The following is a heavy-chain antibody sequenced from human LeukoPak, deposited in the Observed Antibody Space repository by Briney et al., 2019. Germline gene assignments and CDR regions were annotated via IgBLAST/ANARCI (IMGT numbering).Heavy chain of an antibody. CDR2: INPNSGGT. CDR1: GYTFTGYY. Sequence: ASVKVSCKASGYTFTGYYMHWVRQAPGQGLEWMGWINPNSGGTNYAQKLQGRVTMTRDTSISTAYMELSRLRSDDTAVYYCARDRVAVAGSYMDVWGKGTTVTVSS. D-gene: IGHD6-19*01. CDR3: ARDRVAVAGSYMDV. J-gene: IGHJ6*03. V-gene: IGHV1-2*02.